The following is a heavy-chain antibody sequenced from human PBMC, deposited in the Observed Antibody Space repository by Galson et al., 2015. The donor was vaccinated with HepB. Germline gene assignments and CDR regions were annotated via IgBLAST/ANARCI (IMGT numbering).Heavy chain of an antibody. D-gene: IGHD1-26*01. V-gene: IGHV3-30*03. CDR3: ARGGVVGATRGFFDY. CDR1: GFTVRSNY. CDR2: ISYDGSNK. Sequence: SLRLSCAASGFTVRSNYMSWVRQAPGKGLEWVAVISYDGSNKYYADSVKGRFTISRDNSKNTLYLQMNSLRAEDTAVYYCARGGVVGATRGFFDYWGQGTLVTVSS. J-gene: IGHJ4*02.